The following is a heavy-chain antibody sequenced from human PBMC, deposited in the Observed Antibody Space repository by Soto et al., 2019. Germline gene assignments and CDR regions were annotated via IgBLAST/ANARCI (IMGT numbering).Heavy chain of an antibody. V-gene: IGHV1-69*01. CDR2: IVPVFGRP. CDR1: GGSFSNFG. J-gene: IGHJ4*02. Sequence: QVQLVQSGAELKKPGSSVKVSCKASGGSFSNFGISWVRQAPGQGLAWMGGIVPVFGRPNYAQRFRGRLTTTADESTSTGYMELISLRSDDTAVYYCAREGSGYNFGGQGTQVTVSS. D-gene: IGHD5-12*01. CDR3: AREGSGYNF.